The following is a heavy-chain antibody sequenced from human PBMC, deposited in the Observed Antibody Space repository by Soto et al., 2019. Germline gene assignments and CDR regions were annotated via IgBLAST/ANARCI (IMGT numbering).Heavy chain of an antibody. CDR3: TIEDSSGYYSYYFDY. J-gene: IGHJ4*02. Sequence: GGSLRLSCAASGFTFSNAWMSWVRQAPGKGLEWVGRIKSKTDGGTTDYAAPVKGRFTISRDDSKNTLYLQMNSLKTEDTAVYYCTIEDSSGYYSYYFDYWGQGTLVTVSS. CDR2: IKSKTDGGTT. V-gene: IGHV3-15*01. D-gene: IGHD3-22*01. CDR1: GFTFSNAW.